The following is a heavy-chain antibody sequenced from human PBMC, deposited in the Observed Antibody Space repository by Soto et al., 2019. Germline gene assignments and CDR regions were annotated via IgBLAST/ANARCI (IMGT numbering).Heavy chain of an antibody. D-gene: IGHD5-12*01. V-gene: IGHV3-23*01. Sequence: EVQLLESGGGLVQPGGSLRLSCAASGFTFSSYAMSWVRQAPGKGLEWVSAISGSGGSTYYADSVKGRFTISRDNSKNTLYLQMNSVRAEDTGVYYGAKTRGSGYDHDAFDIWGQGTMVTVSS. CDR3: AKTRGSGYDHDAFDI. CDR1: GFTFSSYA. CDR2: ISGSGGST. J-gene: IGHJ3*02.